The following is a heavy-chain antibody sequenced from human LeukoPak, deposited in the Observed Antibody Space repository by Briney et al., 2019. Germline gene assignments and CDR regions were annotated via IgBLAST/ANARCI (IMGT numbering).Heavy chain of an antibody. CDR3: ARYGSGSNYRDPFDS. D-gene: IGHD3-10*01. J-gene: IGHJ4*02. V-gene: IGHV3-48*01. Sequence: GGSLRLSCVASGFNFGEYAMNWVRQVPGKGLEWISCIYRDSSVKHYADSVRGRFTVSRDNAKNSVYLQMNSLRAEDTAVYFCARYGSGSNYRDPFDSWGRGTLVTVSS. CDR2: IYRDSSVK. CDR1: GFNFGEYA.